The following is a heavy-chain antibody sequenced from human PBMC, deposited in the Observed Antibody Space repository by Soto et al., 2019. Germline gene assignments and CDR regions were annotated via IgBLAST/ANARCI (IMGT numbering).Heavy chain of an antibody. CDR3: AKGPAGDDDSDYYYKYMEF. V-gene: IGHV3-9*01. CDR1: GCTFGDYA. CDR2: ISWNSGSI. Sequence: GGSLRLSCAASGCTFGDYAMHWGRQAPWKGLEWVSGISWNSGSIGYADSVRGRFTISRDNAKNSLYLQMNSLRAEDTALYYCAKGPAGDDDSDYYYKYMEFWGKGT. D-gene: IGHD2-21*02. J-gene: IGHJ6*03.